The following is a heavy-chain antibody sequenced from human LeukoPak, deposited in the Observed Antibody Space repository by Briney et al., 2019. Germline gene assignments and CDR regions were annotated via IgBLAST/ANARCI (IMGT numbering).Heavy chain of an antibody. D-gene: IGHD2-15*01. J-gene: IGHJ4*02. V-gene: IGHV4-34*01. CDR2: INHSGST. Sequence: SETLSLTCAVYGGSFSGYYWSWIRQPPGKGLEWIGEINHSGSTSYNPSLKSRVTISVDTSKNQFSLKLSSVTAADTAVYYCARGYSPVVVVAATVYFDYWGQGTLVTVSS. CDR1: GGSFSGYY. CDR3: ARGYSPVVVVAATVYFDY.